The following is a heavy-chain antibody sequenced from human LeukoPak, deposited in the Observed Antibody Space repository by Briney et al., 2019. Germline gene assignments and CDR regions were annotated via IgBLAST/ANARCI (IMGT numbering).Heavy chain of an antibody. Sequence: ASVKVSCKASGYTFTGYYMHWVRQAPGQGLEWMGWINPNSGGTNYAQKLQGRVTMTTDTSTSTAYMELRSLRSDDTAVYYCARLRWTNYDPSPVDYWGQGTLVTVSS. CDR2: INPNSGGT. CDR3: ARLRWTNYDPSPVDY. V-gene: IGHV1-2*02. J-gene: IGHJ4*02. CDR1: GYTFTGYY. D-gene: IGHD3-3*01.